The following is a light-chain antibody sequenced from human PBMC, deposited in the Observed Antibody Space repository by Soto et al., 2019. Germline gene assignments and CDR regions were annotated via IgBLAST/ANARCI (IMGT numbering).Light chain of an antibody. J-gene: IGKJ2*01. Sequence: EIVLTQSPGTLSLSPGERATLSCRASQSVSSSYLAWYQQKFGQAPRLLIYDASSRATGVPDRFSGSGSGTDFTLTISSLQPDDFATYYCQQYNSYLYTFGQGTKLEIK. V-gene: IGKV3-20*01. CDR1: QSVSSSY. CDR3: QQYNSYLYT. CDR2: DAS.